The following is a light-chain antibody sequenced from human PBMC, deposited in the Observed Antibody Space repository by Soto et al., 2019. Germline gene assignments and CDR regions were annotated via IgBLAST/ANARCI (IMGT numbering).Light chain of an antibody. V-gene: IGKV3D-15*01. Sequence: ETVMTDAPATLSFSPVQRSTLTCRASQSINRDLAWYVQKPGQAPRRVVYGASTWATGVPPRFTGSGSGTEFTLTISGLQSQDFAVYYCQQYKSWPITFGQGTRLEIK. CDR1: QSINRD. J-gene: IGKJ5*01. CDR2: GAS. CDR3: QQYKSWPIT.